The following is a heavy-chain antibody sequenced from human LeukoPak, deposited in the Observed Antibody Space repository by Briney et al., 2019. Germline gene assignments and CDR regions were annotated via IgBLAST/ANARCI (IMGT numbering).Heavy chain of an antibody. D-gene: IGHD5-18*01. V-gene: IGHV4-61*02. CDR3: ARDRPRYSYGLGEDAFDI. CDR2: IYTSGST. CDR1: GDSISSGSYY. Sequence: SQTLSLTCTVSGDSISSGSYYRSWIRQPAGKGLEWIGRIYTSGSTNYNPSLKSRVTISVDTSKNQFSLKLSSVTAADTAVYYCARDRPRYSYGLGEDAFDIWGQGTMVTVSS. J-gene: IGHJ3*02.